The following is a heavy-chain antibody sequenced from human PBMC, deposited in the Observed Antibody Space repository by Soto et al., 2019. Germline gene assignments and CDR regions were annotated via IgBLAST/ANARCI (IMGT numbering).Heavy chain of an antibody. V-gene: IGHV3-23*01. J-gene: IGHJ3*02. CDR3: AKYFVCRNGEYDPFEI. CDR2: IGGAGSNI. Sequence: GGSLRLSCAASGFTFSEYAMTWVRQAPGKGLEWVSVIGGAGSNIYYADSVEGRFTVSRDDSKNTLYLRMDSLRVEDTAVYYCAKYFVCRNGEYDPFEIWGPGTMVTVSS. CDR1: GFTFSEYA. D-gene: IGHD3-9*01.